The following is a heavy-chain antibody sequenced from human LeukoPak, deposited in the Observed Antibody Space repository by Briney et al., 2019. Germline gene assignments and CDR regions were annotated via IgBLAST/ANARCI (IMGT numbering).Heavy chain of an antibody. D-gene: IGHD2-21*01. Sequence: SETLSLTCTVSGGSISSYYWSWIRQPPGNGLEWIGCIYYSGSTNYTPSLKSRVTISVDTSKNQFSLKLSSVTAADTAVYYCAGARHGGARYWYCDLWGRGTLVSVSS. CDR1: GGSISSYY. V-gene: IGHV4-59*01. J-gene: IGHJ2*01. CDR3: AGARHGGARYWYCDL. CDR2: IYYSGST.